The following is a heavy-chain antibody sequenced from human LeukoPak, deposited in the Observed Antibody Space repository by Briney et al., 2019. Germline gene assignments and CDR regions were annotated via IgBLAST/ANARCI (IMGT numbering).Heavy chain of an antibody. CDR2: ISWNSGSI. V-gene: IGHV3-9*01. Sequence: GGSLRLSCAASGFTFDDYAMHWVRQAPGKGLEWVSGISWNSGSIGYADSVKGRFTISRDNAKNSLYLQMNSLRAEDTAVYYCAREMATGNDAFDIWGQGTMVTVSS. CDR3: AREMATGNDAFDI. J-gene: IGHJ3*02. CDR1: GFTFDDYA. D-gene: IGHD5-24*01.